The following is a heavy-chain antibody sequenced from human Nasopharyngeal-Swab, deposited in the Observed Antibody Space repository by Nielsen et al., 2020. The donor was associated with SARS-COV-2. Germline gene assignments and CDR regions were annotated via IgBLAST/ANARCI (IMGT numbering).Heavy chain of an antibody. J-gene: IGHJ6*02. CDR2: ISSSGSTR. Sequence: GESLTISCAASGFTFSSYEMNWVRQAPGKGLEWVSYISSSGSTRYYADSVKGRFTISRDNAKNSLYLQMNSLRAEDTAVYYCARDEGYSSSWYYYYYYGMDVWGQGTTVTVSS. D-gene: IGHD6-13*01. CDR1: GFTFSSYE. V-gene: IGHV3-48*03. CDR3: ARDEGYSSSWYYYYYYGMDV.